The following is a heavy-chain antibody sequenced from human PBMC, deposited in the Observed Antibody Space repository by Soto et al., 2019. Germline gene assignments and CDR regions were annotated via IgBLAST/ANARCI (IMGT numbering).Heavy chain of an antibody. V-gene: IGHV2-5*02. D-gene: IGHD3-3*02. Sequence: SGPTLVNPTQTLTLTCTFSGFSLSTSGVGVGWIRQPPGKALEWLALIFWDDDKRYSGSLKSKLTITKDTSKNQVVLTMTNMDPVDTATYYCAHRRDFSTTWYYMDVWGEGTTVTVSS. J-gene: IGHJ6*03. CDR3: AHRRDFSTTWYYMDV. CDR2: IFWDDDK. CDR1: GFSLSTSGVG.